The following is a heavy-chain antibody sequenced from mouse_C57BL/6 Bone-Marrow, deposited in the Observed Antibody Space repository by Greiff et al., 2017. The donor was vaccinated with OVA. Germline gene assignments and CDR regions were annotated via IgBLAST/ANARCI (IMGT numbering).Heavy chain of an antibody. Sequence: QVQLQQPGAELVRPGTSVKLSCKASGYTFTSYWMHWVKQRPGQGLEWIGVIDPSDSYTNYNQKFKGKATLTVDTSSSTAYMQLSSLTSEDSAVYYCARGGDGSSYGYFDYWGQGTTLTVSS. D-gene: IGHD1-1*01. CDR2: IDPSDSYT. CDR3: ARGGDGSSYGYFDY. CDR1: GYTFTSYW. V-gene: IGHV1-59*01. J-gene: IGHJ2*01.